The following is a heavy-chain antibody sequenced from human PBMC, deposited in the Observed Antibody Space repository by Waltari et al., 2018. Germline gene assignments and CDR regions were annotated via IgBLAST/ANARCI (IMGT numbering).Heavy chain of an antibody. J-gene: IGHJ3*02. D-gene: IGHD6-13*01. CDR2: IYYSGIT. CDR1: PGSITTYGYS. V-gene: IGHV4-39*01. CDR3: AVGRGIFDI. Sequence: LQLQESGPGLVKPSETLSLTRPVSPGSITTYGYSWGWIRQPPGKGLEWIGSIYYSGITYYDPSLESRVIISIDTSESRISLRLNSVTAADTAVYYCAVGRGIFDIWGQGTVVTVSS.